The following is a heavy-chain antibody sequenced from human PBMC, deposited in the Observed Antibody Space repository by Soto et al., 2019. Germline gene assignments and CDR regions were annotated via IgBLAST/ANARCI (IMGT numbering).Heavy chain of an antibody. CDR1: GFPFSSYG. CDR2: IWYDGSNK. V-gene: IGHV3-33*01. J-gene: IGHJ4*02. CDR3: ASSIN. Sequence: GGSLRLSCAASGFPFSSYGMHWVRQAPGKGLDWVAVIWYDGSNKDYADSVKGRFTISRDNSKNTLYLHMNSLRAGDTAVYYCASSINWGQGTLVTVSS.